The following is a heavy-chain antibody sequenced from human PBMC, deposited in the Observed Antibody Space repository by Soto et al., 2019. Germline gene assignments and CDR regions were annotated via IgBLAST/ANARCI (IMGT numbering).Heavy chain of an antibody. J-gene: IGHJ4*02. CDR1: GFVFSDYA. Sequence: HPGGSLRLSCVASGFVFSDYAMSWVRQAPGKGLEWVSAISAGGDTYYADSVKGRFTVSRANSKNTLYLQMNSLRAKDTAIYYCANVPIWCGGSSCYTEGFDSWGQGTLVTSPQ. D-gene: IGHD2-21*01. V-gene: IGHV3-23*01. CDR2: ISAGGDT. CDR3: ANVPIWCGGSSCYTEGFDS.